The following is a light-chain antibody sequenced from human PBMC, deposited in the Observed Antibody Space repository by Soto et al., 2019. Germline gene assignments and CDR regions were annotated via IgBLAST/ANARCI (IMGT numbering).Light chain of an antibody. Sequence: DIRMTQSPSSLSASVGDRVTITCRASQSISTYLSWYQQKPGKAPKLLIYGATRLQSGAPSRFTGSGSGTEFTLTISSLQPEDFATYYCQQSYSTLWTFGQGTKVEIK. J-gene: IGKJ1*01. CDR1: QSISTY. V-gene: IGKV1-39*01. CDR3: QQSYSTLWT. CDR2: GAT.